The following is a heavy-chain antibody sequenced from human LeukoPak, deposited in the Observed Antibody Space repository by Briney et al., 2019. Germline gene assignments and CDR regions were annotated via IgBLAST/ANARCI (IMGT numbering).Heavy chain of an antibody. V-gene: IGHV4-39*01. CDR1: GGSISSSSYY. CDR2: IYYSGST. J-gene: IGHJ3*02. Sequence: SETLSLTCTVSGGSISSSSYYWGWIRQPPGKGLEWIGSIYYSGSTYYNPSLKSRVTISVDTSKNQFSLKLSSVTAADTAVYYCARGGTFDTFAIWGQGTMVTVSS. D-gene: IGHD2-15*01. CDR3: ARGGTFDTFAI.